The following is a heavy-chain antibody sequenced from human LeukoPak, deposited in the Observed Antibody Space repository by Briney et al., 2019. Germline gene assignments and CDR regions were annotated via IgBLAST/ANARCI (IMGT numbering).Heavy chain of an antibody. D-gene: IGHD3-10*01. J-gene: IGHJ4*02. CDR1: GFTFSNAW. CDR2: IKSKTDGGTT. Sequence: GGSLRLSCAASGFTFSNAWMSWVRQAPGKGLEWVGRIKSKTDGGTTDYAAPVKGRFTISRDDSKNTLYLQMNSLKTEDTAVYYCTAEGGFGEFLDSIDYWGQGTLVTVSS. CDR3: TAEGGFGEFLDSIDY. V-gene: IGHV3-15*01.